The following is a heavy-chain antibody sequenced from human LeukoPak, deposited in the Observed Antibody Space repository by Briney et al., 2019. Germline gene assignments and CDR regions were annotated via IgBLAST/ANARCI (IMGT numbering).Heavy chain of an antibody. CDR3: VAAGNYYYYMDV. CDR1: GFTFSSYA. Sequence: GGSLRLSCAASGFTFSSYAMSWVRQAPGRGLEWVSAISGSGGSTYYADSVKGRFTISRDNSKNTLYLQMNSLRAEDTAVYYCVAAGNYYYYMDVWGKGTTVTVSS. CDR2: ISGSGGST. J-gene: IGHJ6*03. D-gene: IGHD6-25*01. V-gene: IGHV3-23*01.